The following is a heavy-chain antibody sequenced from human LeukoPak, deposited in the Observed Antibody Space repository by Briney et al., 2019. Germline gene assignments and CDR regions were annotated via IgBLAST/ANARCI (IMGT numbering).Heavy chain of an antibody. J-gene: IGHJ4*02. CDR2: ISSSSSYI. CDR1: GFTFSSCG. D-gene: IGHD3-10*01. V-gene: IGHV3-21*01. CDR3: ARDPEITMVRGVDY. Sequence: GGSLRLSCAASGFTFSSCGMNWVRQAPGKGLEWVSSISSSSSYIYYADSVKGRFTISRDNAKNSLYLQMNSLRAEDTAVYYCARDPEITMVRGVDYWGQGTLVTVSS.